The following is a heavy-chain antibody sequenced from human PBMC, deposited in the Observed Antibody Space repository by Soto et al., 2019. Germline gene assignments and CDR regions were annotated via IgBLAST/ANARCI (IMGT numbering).Heavy chain of an antibody. J-gene: IGHJ6*02. CDR2: IVVGGGNT. Sequence: GASVKVSCKGSGFTFTSSAVQWVRQARGQRLEWIGWIVVGGGNTNYAQKFQERVTITRDMSTSTAYMELSSLRSEDTAVYYCAATYTPLWSGSYYYGMDVWGQGTTVTVSS. CDR3: AATYTPLWSGSYYYGMDV. D-gene: IGHD3-3*01. V-gene: IGHV1-58*01. CDR1: GFTFTSSA.